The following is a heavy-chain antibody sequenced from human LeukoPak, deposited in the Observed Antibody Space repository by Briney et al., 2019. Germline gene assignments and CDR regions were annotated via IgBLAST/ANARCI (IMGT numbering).Heavy chain of an antibody. CDR1: GYTFTSYA. CDR2: INAGNGNT. V-gene: IGHV1-3*01. D-gene: IGHD6-19*01. CDR3: ASGKAGGIAVAGTGY. J-gene: IGHJ4*02. Sequence: ASVKVSRKASGYTFTSYAMHWVRQAPGQRLEWMGWINAGNGNTKYSQKFQGRVTITRDTSTSTVYMELSSLRSEDTAVYYCASGKAGGIAVAGTGYWGQGTLVTVSS.